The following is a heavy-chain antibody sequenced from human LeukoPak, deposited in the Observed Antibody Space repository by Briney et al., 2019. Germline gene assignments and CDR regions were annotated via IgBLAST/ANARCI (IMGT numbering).Heavy chain of an antibody. CDR3: ATRPASETYFGVFDY. CDR2: ISGGSSYE. Sequence: GGSLRLSCAASGFTFSSYSMNWVRQAPGKGLEWVSSISGGSSYEYYAESVKGRFTISRDNSRNTLYLQMNSLRAEDAALYYCATRPASETYFGVFDYWGLGTLVTVSS. J-gene: IGHJ4*02. D-gene: IGHD1-26*01. V-gene: IGHV3-21*04. CDR1: GFTFSSYS.